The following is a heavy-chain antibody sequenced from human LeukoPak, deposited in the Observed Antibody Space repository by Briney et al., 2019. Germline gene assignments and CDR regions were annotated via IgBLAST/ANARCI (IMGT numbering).Heavy chain of an antibody. D-gene: IGHD1-26*01. Sequence: SGGSLRLSCAASGFTFSSYGMHWVRQAPGKGLQWVALISHDGSNKYYADSVKGRFTISRDNSKNTLYLQMNSLRAEDTAIYYCAKEGPHRGSYYLNFDYWGQGTLVTVSS. CDR3: AKEGPHRGSYYLNFDY. J-gene: IGHJ4*02. V-gene: IGHV3-30*18. CDR1: GFTFSSYG. CDR2: ISHDGSNK.